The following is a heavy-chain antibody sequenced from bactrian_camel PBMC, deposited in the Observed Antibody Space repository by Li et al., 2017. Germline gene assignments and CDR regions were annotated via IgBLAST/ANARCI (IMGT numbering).Heavy chain of an antibody. CDR1: GFTFRDSD. Sequence: HVQLVESGGGSVQAGETLRLSCTASGFTFRDSDMGWYRQTEDECELVARISSGNTYYADSVKGRFTLYQDNPKNTVYLQMDNLNPEDTAMYYCASDPRRCTVVAGSGKFTDFRYWGQGTQVTVS. D-gene: IGHD6*01. J-gene: IGHJ6*01. CDR3: ASDPRRCTVVAGSGKFTDFRY. CDR2: ISSGNT. V-gene: IGHV3S63*01.